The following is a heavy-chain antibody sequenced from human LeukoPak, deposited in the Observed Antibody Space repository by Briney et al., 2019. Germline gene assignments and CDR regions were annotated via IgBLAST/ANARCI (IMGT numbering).Heavy chain of an antibody. CDR1: GGSFRGYY. J-gene: IGHJ4*02. Sequence: PSETLSLTCAVFGGSFRGYYWSWIRQSPGKGMEWIGEINHSGVTNYNPSLTSRVTISVDTSKNQLYLKLNSVTAADTAVYFCVREGPSVTNFDFWAQGTQVTVSS. CDR2: INHSGVT. CDR3: VREGPSVTNFDF. V-gene: IGHV4-34*01.